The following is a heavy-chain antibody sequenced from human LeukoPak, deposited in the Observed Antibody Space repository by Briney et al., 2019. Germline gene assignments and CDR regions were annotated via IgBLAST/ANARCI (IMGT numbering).Heavy chain of an antibody. Sequence: GGSLRLSCAASGFTFSSYGMHWVRQAPGKGLEWVAVISYDGSNKYYADSVKGRFTISRDNSKNTLYLQMNSLRAEDTAVYYCAKGRSGKDWGQGTLVTVSS. D-gene: IGHD1-26*01. CDR3: AKGRSGKD. J-gene: IGHJ4*02. V-gene: IGHV3-30*18. CDR2: ISYDGSNK. CDR1: GFTFSSYG.